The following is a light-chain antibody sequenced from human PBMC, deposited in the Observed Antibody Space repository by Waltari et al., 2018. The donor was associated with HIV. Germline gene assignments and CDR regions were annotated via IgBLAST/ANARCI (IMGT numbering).Light chain of an antibody. V-gene: IGKV3-20*01. Sequence: EIVLTRSPGTLSWSQGEGAILSCSASQSVGSIYLNWYQQKPGQAPRLLLYGASNRASGIPDRFSGSGSGTDFTLTISSLESEDSAVYYCQQSGSSISFGQGTRLEIK. CDR1: QSVGSIY. CDR2: GAS. CDR3: QQSGSSIS. J-gene: IGKJ5*01.